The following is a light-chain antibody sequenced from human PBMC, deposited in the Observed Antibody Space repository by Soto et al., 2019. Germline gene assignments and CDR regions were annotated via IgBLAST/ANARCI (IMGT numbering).Light chain of an antibody. Sequence: EVVMTQSPATLSVSPGERATLSCRASQSVSSNLAWYQQKPGQAPRLLIYGASTRATGIPARFSGSGSGTEFTLTISSLQSEDFAVYYWQQYNIWPQTFGQGTKVDSK. J-gene: IGKJ1*01. CDR1: QSVSSN. CDR2: GAS. CDR3: QQYNIWPQT. V-gene: IGKV3-15*01.